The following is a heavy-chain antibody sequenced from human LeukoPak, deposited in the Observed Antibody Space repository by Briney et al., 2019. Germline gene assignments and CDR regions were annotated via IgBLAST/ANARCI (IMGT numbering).Heavy chain of an antibody. V-gene: IGHV3-21*01. Sequence: GSLRLSCAASGFTFSSYSMNWVRQAPGKGLEWVSSISSSSSYIYYADSVKGRFTISRDNTMNSLYLQMSSLRAEDTAVYYCATDRGWRTSGYYLYYFEYWGQGTLVTYSS. D-gene: IGHD3-3*01. CDR2: ISSSSSYI. CDR1: GFTFSSYS. CDR3: ATDRGWRTSGYYLYYFEY. J-gene: IGHJ4*02.